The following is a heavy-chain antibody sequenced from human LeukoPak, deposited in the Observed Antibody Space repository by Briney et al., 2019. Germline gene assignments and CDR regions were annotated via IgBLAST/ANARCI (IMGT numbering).Heavy chain of an antibody. Sequence: KTSETLSLTCTDTGGSISSSSYYWGWIRQPPGKGLEWIGSIYYSGSTYYNPSLKSRVTISVDTSKNQFSLKLSSVTAADTAVYYCATHERWLQSRPIDYWGQGTLVTVSS. V-gene: IGHV4-39*01. CDR2: IYYSGST. J-gene: IGHJ4*02. D-gene: IGHD5-24*01. CDR3: ATHERWLQSRPIDY. CDR1: GGSISSSSYY.